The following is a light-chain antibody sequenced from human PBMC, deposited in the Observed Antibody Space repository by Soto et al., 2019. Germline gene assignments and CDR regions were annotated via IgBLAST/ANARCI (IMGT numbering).Light chain of an antibody. V-gene: IGLV2-11*01. Sequence: QSALSQPRSVSGSPGQSVTISCSGTINDVGGYNSVSWFQHHPGSAPKLMVHSVTQRPSGVPDRFSGSKSGNTASLTISGLQAEDEADYYCCSYAGSYTSYVFGPGTKVTVL. CDR3: CSYAGSYTSYV. J-gene: IGLJ1*01. CDR1: INDVGGYNS. CDR2: SVT.